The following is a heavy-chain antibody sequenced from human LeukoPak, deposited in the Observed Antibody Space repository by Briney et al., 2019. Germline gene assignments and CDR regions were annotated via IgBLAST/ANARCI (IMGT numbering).Heavy chain of an antibody. J-gene: IGHJ1*01. D-gene: IGHD6-13*01. CDR1: GYSFTSYW. Sequence: GESLKISCKGSGYSFTSYWIGWVRQMPGKGLEWMGIIYPGDSDTRYSPSFQGQVTISADKSISTAYLQWSSLKASDTAMYYCVKYSSSWYGSGYFQHWGQGTLVTVSS. V-gene: IGHV5-51*01. CDR2: IYPGDSDT. CDR3: VKYSSSWYGSGYFQH.